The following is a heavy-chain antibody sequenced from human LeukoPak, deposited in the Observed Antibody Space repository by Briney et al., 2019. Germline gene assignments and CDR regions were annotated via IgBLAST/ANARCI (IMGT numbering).Heavy chain of an antibody. V-gene: IGHV3-23*01. CDR1: GFTFSSYA. D-gene: IGHD6-13*01. J-gene: IGHJ4*02. CDR3: AKVSSSWYYYFDY. Sequence: GGSLRLSCAASGFTFSSYAMSWVRQAPGKGLERVSAISGSGGSTYYADSVKGRFTISRDNSKNTLHLQMNSLRAEDTAVYYCAKVSSSWYYYFDYWGQGTLVTVSS. CDR2: ISGSGGST.